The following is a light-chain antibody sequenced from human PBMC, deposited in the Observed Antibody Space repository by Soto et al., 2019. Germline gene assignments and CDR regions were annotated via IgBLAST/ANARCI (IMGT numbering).Light chain of an antibody. Sequence: IVLTQSPGTLSLSPGERATLSCRASQSFISTYLAWYQQKPGQAPRLLIYGASSRATGIPDRFSGSGSGTEFTLTISRLEPEDFAVYYCLQYGSSPTWTFGQGTKVDIK. CDR2: GAS. CDR3: LQYGSSPTWT. CDR1: QSFISTY. V-gene: IGKV3-20*01. J-gene: IGKJ1*01.